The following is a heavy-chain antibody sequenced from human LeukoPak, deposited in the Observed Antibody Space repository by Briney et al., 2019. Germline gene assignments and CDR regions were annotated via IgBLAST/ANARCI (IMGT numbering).Heavy chain of an antibody. CDR1: GGSFSGYY. CDR3: ASLGFPGEMGMDV. D-gene: IGHD5-24*01. Sequence: SETLSLTCAVYGGSFSGYYWSWIRQPPGKGLEWIGEINHSGSTNYNPSLKSRVTISVDTSKNQFSLKLSSVTAADKAVYYCASLGFPGEMGMDVWGQGTTVTVPS. CDR2: INHSGST. V-gene: IGHV4-34*01. J-gene: IGHJ6*02.